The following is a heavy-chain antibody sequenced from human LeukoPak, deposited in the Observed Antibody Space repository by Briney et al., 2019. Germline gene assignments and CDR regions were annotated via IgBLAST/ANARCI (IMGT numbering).Heavy chain of an antibody. CDR3: AKDRYSGLNTIDY. Sequence: PGGSLRLSCAASEFTFSTYGMHWVRQAPGKGLEWVAVISYDGSYKFYADSVKGRFTISRDNSKSTLYLQMNSLRAEDTAVYYCAKDRYSGLNTIDYWGQGTLVSVCS. V-gene: IGHV3-30*18. J-gene: IGHJ4*02. CDR1: EFTFSTYG. D-gene: IGHD6-13*01. CDR2: ISYDGSYK.